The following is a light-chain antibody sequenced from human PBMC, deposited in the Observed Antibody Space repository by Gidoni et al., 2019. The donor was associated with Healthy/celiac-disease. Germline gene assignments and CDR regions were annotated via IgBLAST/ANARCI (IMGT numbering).Light chain of an antibody. J-gene: IGKJ1*01. V-gene: IGKV3D-7*01. CDR3: QQDYNLPWT. CDR2: GAS. CDR1: QSVSISY. Sequence: EIVMTQSPATLSLSPGERATLSCRASQSVSISYLSWYQQKPGQAPRLLIYGASTRATGIPARFSGSGSGTDFTLTISSLQPEDFAVYYCQQDYNLPWTFGQGTKVEIK.